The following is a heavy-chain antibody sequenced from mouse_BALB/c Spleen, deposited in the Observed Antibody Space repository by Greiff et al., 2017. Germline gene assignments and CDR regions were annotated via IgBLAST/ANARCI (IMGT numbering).Heavy chain of an antibody. D-gene: IGHD2-14*01. CDR3: TKSHYYRYEGFDY. CDR1: GYTFTSYW. J-gene: IGHJ2*01. CDR2: IYPGNSDT. V-gene: IGHV1-5*01. Sequence: EVQLQQSGAELVRPGVSVKMSCKASGYTFTSYWMHWVKQRPGQGLEWIGAIYPGNSDTSYNQKFKGKAKLTAVTSTSTAYMELSSLTNEDSAVYYCTKSHYYRYEGFDYWGQGTTLTVSS.